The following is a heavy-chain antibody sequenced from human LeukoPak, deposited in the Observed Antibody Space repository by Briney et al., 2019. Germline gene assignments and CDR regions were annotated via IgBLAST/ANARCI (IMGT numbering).Heavy chain of an antibody. D-gene: IGHD3-9*01. CDR2: ISTSGST. J-gene: IGHJ6*03. CDR1: GGSISTYY. V-gene: IGHV4-4*07. CDR3: AREESDWSSLGYYYHYMDV. Sequence: SETLSLTCTVSGGSISTYYWTWIRQPAGKGLEWIGRISTSGSTNYKPSLKSRVTISVDAPKNQFSLKLGSVTAADTAMYYCAREESDWSSLGYYYHYMDVWGKGTTVAISS.